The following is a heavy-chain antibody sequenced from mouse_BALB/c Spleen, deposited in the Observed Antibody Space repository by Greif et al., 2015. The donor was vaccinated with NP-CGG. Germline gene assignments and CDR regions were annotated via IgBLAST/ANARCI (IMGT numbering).Heavy chain of an antibody. Sequence: EVNVVESGGGLVQPGGSRELSCAASGFTFSSFGMHWVRQAPEKGLEWVAYISSGSSTIYYADTVKGRFTISRDNPKNTLFLQMTSLRSEDTAMYYCARQGYDYGYLDYWGQGPLSQSPQ. CDR2: ISSGSSTI. CDR1: GFTFSSFG. D-gene: IGHD2-2*01. V-gene: IGHV5-17*02. J-gene: IGHJ2*01. CDR3: ARQGYDYGYLDY.